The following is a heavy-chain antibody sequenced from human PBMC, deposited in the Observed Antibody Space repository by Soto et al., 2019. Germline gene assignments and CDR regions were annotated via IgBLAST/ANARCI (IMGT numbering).Heavy chain of an antibody. D-gene: IGHD1-26*01. J-gene: IGHJ4*02. CDR2: IYYSGST. Sequence: SETLSLTCTVSGGSISSSSYYWGWIRQPPGKGLEWIGSIYYSGSTYYNPSLKSRVTISVDTSKNQFSLKLSSVTAADTAVYYCARHAVGATTDYFDYWGQGTLVTVSS. V-gene: IGHV4-39*01. CDR3: ARHAVGATTDYFDY. CDR1: GGSISSSSYY.